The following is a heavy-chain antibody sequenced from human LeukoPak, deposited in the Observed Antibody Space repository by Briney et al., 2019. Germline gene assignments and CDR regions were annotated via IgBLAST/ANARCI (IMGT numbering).Heavy chain of an antibody. CDR3: ARDNVVRGNWFDP. CDR2: IYYSGST. CDR1: GGSISSGGYY. V-gene: IGHV4-31*03. D-gene: IGHD3-10*01. Sequence: PSETLSLTCTVSGGSISSGGYYWSWIRQHPGKGLEWIGYIYYSGSTYYNPSLKSRVTISVDTSKNQFSLKLSSVTAADTAVYYCARDNVVRGNWFDPWGQGTLVTVSS. J-gene: IGHJ5*02.